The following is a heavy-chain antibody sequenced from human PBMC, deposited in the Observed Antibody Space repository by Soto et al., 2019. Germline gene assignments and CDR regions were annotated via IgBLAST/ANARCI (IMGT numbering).Heavy chain of an antibody. J-gene: IGHJ4*02. Sequence: QITLKESGPTLVKPTQTLTLTCTFSGFSLSTSGVGVGWIRQPPGKALEWLALIYWDDDKRYSPSLKSRLTITKDTSKNQVVLTITNMDPVDTATYYCARREVGATLFDYWGQGTLVTVSS. CDR2: IYWDDDK. V-gene: IGHV2-5*02. D-gene: IGHD1-26*01. CDR1: GFSLSTSGVG. CDR3: ARREVGATLFDY.